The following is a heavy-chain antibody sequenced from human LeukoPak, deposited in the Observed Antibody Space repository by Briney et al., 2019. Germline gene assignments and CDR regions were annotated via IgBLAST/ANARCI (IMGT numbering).Heavy chain of an antibody. J-gene: IGHJ6*03. CDR3: AKDRVGTAELRYYYYYMDV. CDR1: GFTFGSYG. CDR2: IRYDGSNK. D-gene: IGHD3-16*01. Sequence: GGSLRLSCAASGFTFGSYGMHWVRQAPGKGLEWVAFIRYDGSNKYYADSVRGRFTISRDNSKNTLYLQMNSLRAEDTAVYYCAKDRVGTAELRYYYYYMDVWGKGTTVTVSS. V-gene: IGHV3-30*02.